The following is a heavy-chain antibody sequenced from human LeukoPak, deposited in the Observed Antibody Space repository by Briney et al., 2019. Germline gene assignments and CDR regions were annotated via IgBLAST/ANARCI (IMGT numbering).Heavy chain of an antibody. J-gene: IGHJ6*03. V-gene: IGHV4-34*01. CDR2: INHSGST. D-gene: IGHD6-6*01. CDR3: ARGRRPIAARLRYYYYMDV. Sequence: SETLSLTCAVYGGSFSGYYWSWIRQPPGKGLEWIGEINHSGSTNYNPSLKSRVTISVDTSKNQFSLKLSSVTAADTAVYYCARGRRPIAARLRYYYYMDVWGKGTTVTVSS. CDR1: GGSFSGYY.